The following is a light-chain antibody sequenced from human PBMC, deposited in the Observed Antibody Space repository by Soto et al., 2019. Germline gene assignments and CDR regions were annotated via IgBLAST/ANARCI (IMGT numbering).Light chain of an antibody. CDR1: QSVSSTY. CDR2: GAS. J-gene: IGKJ2*01. Sequence: EIVLTQSPGTLSLSPGERATLSCRASQSVSSTYLAWYQQNRGQAPRLLIYGASSRATGIPDRFSGSGSGTDFTLTISRLEPEDFAVYFCQQYGSSSYTFGQGTKLEIK. V-gene: IGKV3-20*01. CDR3: QQYGSSSYT.